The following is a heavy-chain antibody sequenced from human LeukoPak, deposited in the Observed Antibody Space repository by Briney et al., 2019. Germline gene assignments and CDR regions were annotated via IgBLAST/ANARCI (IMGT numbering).Heavy chain of an antibody. Sequence: GGSLRLSCAASGFPFSSYAMYWVRQAPGKGLVWVSRVHGDGNNIGYADSVKGRSTIFRDNAKNTLYLQMNSLRPDDTAVYYCARARVGDPTDYWGQGTLVTVSS. V-gene: IGHV3-74*01. D-gene: IGHD1-26*01. J-gene: IGHJ4*02. CDR2: VHGDGNNI. CDR1: GFPFSSYA. CDR3: ARARVGDPTDY.